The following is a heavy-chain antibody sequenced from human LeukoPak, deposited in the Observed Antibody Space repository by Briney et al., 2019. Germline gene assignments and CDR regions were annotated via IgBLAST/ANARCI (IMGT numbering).Heavy chain of an antibody. CDR3: AKDGMRQWPETDAFDI. CDR2: ISGSGGST. Sequence: GGSLRLSCAASGFTFNNYAMSWVRQAPGKGLEWVSAISGSGGSTYYADSVKGRFTISRDNSKNTLYLQMNSLRAEDTAVYYCAKDGMRQWPETDAFDIWGQGTMVTVSS. CDR1: GFTFNNYA. V-gene: IGHV3-23*01. J-gene: IGHJ3*02. D-gene: IGHD6-19*01.